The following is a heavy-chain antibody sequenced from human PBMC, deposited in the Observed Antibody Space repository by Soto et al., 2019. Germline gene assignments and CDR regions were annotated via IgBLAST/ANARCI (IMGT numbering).Heavy chain of an antibody. J-gene: IGHJ6*02. D-gene: IGHD6-19*01. Sequence: EVQLVESGGGLVQPGRSLRLSCAASGFTFDDHAMHWVRQGAGKGLEWVSGISWNSGTIVYADSVKGRFTISRDNTKNALYLQMDSLRREDTALYYCAKDIKSIGWFFGLDLLGQGTTVTVSS. CDR2: ISWNSGTI. CDR3: AKDIKSIGWFFGLDL. CDR1: GFTFDDHA. V-gene: IGHV3-9*01.